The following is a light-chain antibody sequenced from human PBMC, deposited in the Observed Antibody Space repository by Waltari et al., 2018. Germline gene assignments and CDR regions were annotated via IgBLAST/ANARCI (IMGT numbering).Light chain of an antibody. Sequence: SYVLTQSPSVSVAPGKTAKITCGGSNIGSTSVHWYQQKPGQAPVVVIYHDSGRPSGIPERFSGSNSGNTATLTISWVEAGDEADYYCQVWDNSRDRRGVFGGGTKLTVL. CDR1: NIGSTS. V-gene: IGLV3-21*04. CDR3: QVWDNSRDRRGV. J-gene: IGLJ3*02. CDR2: HDS.